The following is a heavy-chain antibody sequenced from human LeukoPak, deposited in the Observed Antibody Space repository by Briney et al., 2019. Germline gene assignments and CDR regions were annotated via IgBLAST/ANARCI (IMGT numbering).Heavy chain of an antibody. V-gene: IGHV1-18*01. D-gene: IGHD2-21*02. CDR3: ARDRLAYCGGDCYSGNY. CDR1: GYTFTSYG. J-gene: IGHJ4*02. Sequence: ASVKVSCKASGYTFTSYGISRVRQAPGQGLECMGWISAYNGDTNYAQKFQDRLTMTTDKSTSTAYMELRSLRSDDTAVYYCARDRLAYCGGDCYSGNYWGQGTLVTVSS. CDR2: ISAYNGDT.